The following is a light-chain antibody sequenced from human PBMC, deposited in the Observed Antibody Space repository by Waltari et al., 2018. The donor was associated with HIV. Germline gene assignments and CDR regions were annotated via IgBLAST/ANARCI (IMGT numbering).Light chain of an antibody. CDR2: RNN. V-gene: IGLV1-47*01. CDR3: AAWDVSLRGAYV. Sequence: QSVLTQPPSASGTPGQRVTIPCSGARSDIGSNYVYWYQQPPGTAPKLLIYRNNQRPSGVPDRFSASKSGTSASLAISGLRSEDEADYYCAAWDVSLRGAYVFGTGTKVAVL. CDR1: RSDIGSNY. J-gene: IGLJ1*01.